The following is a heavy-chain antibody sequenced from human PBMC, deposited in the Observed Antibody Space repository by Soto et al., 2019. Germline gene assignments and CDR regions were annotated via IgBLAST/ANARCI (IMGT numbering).Heavy chain of an antibody. J-gene: IGHJ4*02. V-gene: IGHV1-69*02. D-gene: IGHD5-12*01. Sequence: QVQLVQSGAEVKKPGSSVKVSCKASGGTFSSYTISWVRQAPGQGLEWMGRIIPILGIANYAQKFQGRVTITADKSTSTAYMELSSLRSEDTAVYYCARRDGYNRGGFDYWGQGTLVIVSS. CDR1: GGTFSSYT. CDR3: ARRDGYNRGGFDY. CDR2: IIPILGIA.